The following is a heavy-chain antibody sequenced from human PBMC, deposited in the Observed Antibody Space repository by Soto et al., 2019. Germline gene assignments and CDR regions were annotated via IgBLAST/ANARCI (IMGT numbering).Heavy chain of an antibody. CDR3: ARGPGSGWYDY. D-gene: IGHD6-19*01. V-gene: IGHV4-31*03. CDR1: GGSISSGGYY. Sequence: QVQLQESGPGLVKPSQTLSLTCTVSGGSISSGGYYWSWIRQHPGKGLEWIGYIYYSGNTYYNPSLKSRFTISVDTSNNQFCLKLSSVTAADTAVYYCARGPGSGWYDYWGQGTLVTVSS. J-gene: IGHJ4*02. CDR2: IYYSGNT.